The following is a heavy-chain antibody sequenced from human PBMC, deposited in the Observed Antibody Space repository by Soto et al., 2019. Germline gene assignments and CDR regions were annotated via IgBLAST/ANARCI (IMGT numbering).Heavy chain of an antibody. CDR1: SFGFSSYE. J-gene: IGHJ4*02. Sequence: PXVSLRLAFVASSFGFSSYEMSWVRQAAGKGLEWVSRVSLTVDRTNYAGSVKGRFTVSRDNFKNALYLEMDSLRPDDTAIYYCARGGGYCTPTSCAIDSWGRGTPVTVSS. D-gene: IGHD2-8*01. CDR2: VSLTVDRT. CDR3: ARGGGYCTPTSCAIDS. V-gene: IGHV3-23*01.